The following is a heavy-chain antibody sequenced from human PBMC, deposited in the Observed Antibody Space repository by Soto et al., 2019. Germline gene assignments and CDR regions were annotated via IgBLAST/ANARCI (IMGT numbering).Heavy chain of an antibody. D-gene: IGHD3-22*01. J-gene: IGHJ6*02. V-gene: IGHV3-23*01. Sequence: PGGSLRLSCAASGFTFSSYAMSWVRQAPGKGLEWVSAISGSGGSTYYADSVKGRFTISRDNSKNTLYLQMNSLRAEDTAVYYCLTYYYDSSGYYWYYYYYGMDVWGQGTTVTVAS. CDR3: LTYYYDSSGYYWYYYYYGMDV. CDR1: GFTFSSYA. CDR2: ISGSGGST.